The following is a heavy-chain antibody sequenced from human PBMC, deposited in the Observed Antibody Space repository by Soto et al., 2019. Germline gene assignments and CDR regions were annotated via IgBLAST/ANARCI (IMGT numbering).Heavy chain of an antibody. CDR3: AIANYSNYYNDFYYYMDV. CDR1: GFTFSSYW. V-gene: IGHV3-7*01. J-gene: IGHJ6*03. Sequence: EVQLVESGGGLVQPGGSLRLSCAASGFTFSSYWMSWVRQAPGKGLEWVANIKQDGSEKYYVDSVKGRFTISRDNAKNSLYLQMNSLRAGDTAVYYCAIANYSNYYNDFYYYMDVWGKGTTVTVSS. D-gene: IGHD4-4*01. CDR2: IKQDGSEK.